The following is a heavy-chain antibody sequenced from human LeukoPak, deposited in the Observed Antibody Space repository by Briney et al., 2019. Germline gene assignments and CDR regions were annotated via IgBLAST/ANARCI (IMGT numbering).Heavy chain of an antibody. CDR3: ARENPSGYYNRPIDY. CDR2: IYYSGSI. Sequence: SETLSLTCTVSGASIRSYYWSWIRQPPGKGLEWMGDIYYSGSIKYNPSLKSRVTMSVDTSKNQFSLKLSSVTAADTAIYYCARENPSGYYNRPIDYWGQGTLVTVSS. J-gene: IGHJ4*02. CDR1: GASIRSYY. D-gene: IGHD3-22*01. V-gene: IGHV4-59*01.